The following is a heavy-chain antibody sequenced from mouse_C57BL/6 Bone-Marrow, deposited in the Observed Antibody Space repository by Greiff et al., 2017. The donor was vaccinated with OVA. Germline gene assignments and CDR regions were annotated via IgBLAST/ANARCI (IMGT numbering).Heavy chain of an antibody. CDR3: ARRSLIYDGYYVGFAY. D-gene: IGHD2-3*01. V-gene: IGHV1-81*01. Sequence: LVESGAELARPGASVKLSCKASGYTFTSYGISWVKQSTGQGLEWIGEIYPRSGNTYYNEKFKGKATLTADKSSSTAYMELRSLTSEDSAVYFCARRSLIYDGYYVGFAYWGQGTLVTVSA. CDR1: GYTFTSYG. CDR2: IYPRSGNT. J-gene: IGHJ3*01.